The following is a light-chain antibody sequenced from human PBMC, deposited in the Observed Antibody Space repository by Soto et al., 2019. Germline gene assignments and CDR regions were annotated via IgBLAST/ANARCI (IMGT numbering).Light chain of an antibody. CDR1: QSVSSSF. CDR3: QQRSNWPTWT. V-gene: IGKV3D-20*02. J-gene: IGKJ1*01. Sequence: EIVLTQSPGTLSFSAGERATLSCRASQSVSSSFLAWYQQRPGQAPRLLIYGASSRATGIPDRFSGSGSGTDFTLTISSLEPEDFAVYYCQQRSNWPTWTFGQGTKVDIK. CDR2: GAS.